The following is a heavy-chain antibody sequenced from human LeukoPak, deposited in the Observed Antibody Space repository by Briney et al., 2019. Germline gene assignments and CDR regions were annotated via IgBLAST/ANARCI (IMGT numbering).Heavy chain of an antibody. Sequence: PGGSLRLSCAASGFTFSSYAMSWVRQAPGKGLEWVSAIRGSGGSTYYADSVKGRFTISRDNSKNTLYLQMNSLRAEDTAVYYCARYCSSTSCYLYRWFDPWGQGTLVTVPS. D-gene: IGHD2-2*01. CDR2: IRGSGGST. CDR1: GFTFSSYA. CDR3: ARYCSSTSCYLYRWFDP. V-gene: IGHV3-23*01. J-gene: IGHJ5*02.